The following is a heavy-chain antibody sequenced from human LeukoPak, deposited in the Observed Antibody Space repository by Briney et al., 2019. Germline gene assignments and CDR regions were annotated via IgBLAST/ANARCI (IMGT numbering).Heavy chain of an antibody. CDR3: ARDTWRLVVVAVGGMDV. J-gene: IGHJ6*02. D-gene: IGHD2-15*01. Sequence: SETLSLTCTVSGYSISSGYYWGWIRQPPGKGLEWIGSIYHSGSTCYNPSLKSRVTISVDTSKNQFSLKLSSVTAADTAVYYCARDTWRLVVVAVGGMDVWGQRTTVTVSS. CDR2: IYHSGST. V-gene: IGHV4-38-2*02. CDR1: GYSISSGYY.